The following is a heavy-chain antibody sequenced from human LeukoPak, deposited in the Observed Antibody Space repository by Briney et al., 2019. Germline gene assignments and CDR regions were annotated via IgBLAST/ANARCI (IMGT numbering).Heavy chain of an antibody. CDR2: ISSSSSYI. V-gene: IGHV3-21*01. CDR1: GFTFSSYS. J-gene: IGHJ4*02. Sequence: GGSLRLSCAASGFTFSSYSMNWVRQAPGKGLEWVSSISSSSSYIYYADSVKGRFTIPRDNAKNSLYLQMNSLRAEDTAVYYCARDLVAGGFDYWGQGTLVTVSS. D-gene: IGHD2-15*01. CDR3: ARDLVAGGFDY.